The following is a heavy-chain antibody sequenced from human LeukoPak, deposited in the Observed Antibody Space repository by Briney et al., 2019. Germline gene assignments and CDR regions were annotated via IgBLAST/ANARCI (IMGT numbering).Heavy chain of an antibody. Sequence: KASGTLSLTCTVSGGSISSSSYYWGWIRQPPGKGLEWIGSVYYSGNTYYNPSLKSRVTISVDTSKNQFSLNLTSVTAADTNVYYCARRAEAGTAAFDIWGQGTMVIVSS. CDR2: VYYSGNT. J-gene: IGHJ3*02. CDR1: GGSISSSSYY. CDR3: ARRAEAGTAAFDI. V-gene: IGHV4-39*01. D-gene: IGHD6-19*01.